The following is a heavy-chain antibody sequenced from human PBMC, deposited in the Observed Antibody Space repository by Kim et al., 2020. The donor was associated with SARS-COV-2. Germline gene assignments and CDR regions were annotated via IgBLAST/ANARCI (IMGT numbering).Heavy chain of an antibody. CDR3: ARDLKMGTTPSPFDY. Sequence: PSHKSRVTITLDTSKNQFSLKRTSVTAADTAVYNCARDLKMGTTPSPFDYWGQGTLVTVSS. V-gene: IGHV4-39*07. D-gene: IGHD2-2*01. J-gene: IGHJ4*02.